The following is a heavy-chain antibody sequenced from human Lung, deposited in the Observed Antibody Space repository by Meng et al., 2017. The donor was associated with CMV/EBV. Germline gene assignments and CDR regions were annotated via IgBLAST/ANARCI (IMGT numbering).Heavy chain of an antibody. CDR1: GYTFTSPG. V-gene: IGHV1-18*04. CDR3: ARGTGIFDY. J-gene: IGHJ4*02. CDR2: ISPSIGST. D-gene: IGHD7-27*01. Sequence: RVSCRASGYTFTSPGITWVRQAPGQGLEWMGWISPSIGSTNYAQKLEGRVTMTTDRSTTTAYLELRSLRYDDTAVYFCARGTGIFDYWGQGTLVTVSS.